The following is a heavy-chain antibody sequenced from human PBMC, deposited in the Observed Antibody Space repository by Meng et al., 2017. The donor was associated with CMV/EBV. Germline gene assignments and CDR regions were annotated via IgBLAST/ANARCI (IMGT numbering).Heavy chain of an antibody. CDR3: ARGLGWLLYYGMDV. D-gene: IGHD3-3*01. J-gene: IGHJ6*02. Sequence: GESLKISCAASGFTFDDYGMSWVRQAPGKGLEWVSGINWNGGSTGYADSVKGRFTISRDNAKNSLYLQMNSLRAEDTAVYYCARGLGWLLYYGMDVWGQGTTVTVSS. V-gene: IGHV3-20*04. CDR1: GFTFDDYG. CDR2: INWNGGST.